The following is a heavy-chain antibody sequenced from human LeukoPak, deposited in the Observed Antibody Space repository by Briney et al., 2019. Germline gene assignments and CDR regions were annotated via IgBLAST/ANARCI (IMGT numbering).Heavy chain of an antibody. D-gene: IGHD3-22*01. CDR2: INPNSGGT. V-gene: IGHV1-2*02. Sequence: ASVTVSCKASGYTFTGYYMHWVRQAPGQGLEWMGWINPNSGGTNYAQKFQGRVTMTRDTSISTAYMELSRLRSDDTAVYYCARGTYYYDSSGYYDAFDIWGQGTMVTVSS. J-gene: IGHJ3*02. CDR1: GYTFTGYY. CDR3: ARGTYYYDSSGYYDAFDI.